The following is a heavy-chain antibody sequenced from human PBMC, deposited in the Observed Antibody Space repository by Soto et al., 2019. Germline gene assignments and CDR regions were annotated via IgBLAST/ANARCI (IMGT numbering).Heavy chain of an antibody. Sequence: SVKVSCKASGGTFSSYAISWLRQAPGQGLEWMGGIIPIFGTANYAQKFQGRVTITADESTSTAYMELSSLRSEDTAVYYCARDGIAVAGKVWFDPWGQGTLVTVSS. V-gene: IGHV1-69*13. CDR1: GGTFSSYA. J-gene: IGHJ5*02. D-gene: IGHD6-19*01. CDR2: IIPIFGTA. CDR3: ARDGIAVAGKVWFDP.